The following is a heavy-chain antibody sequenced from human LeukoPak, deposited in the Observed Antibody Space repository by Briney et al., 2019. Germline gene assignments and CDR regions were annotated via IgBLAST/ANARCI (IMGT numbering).Heavy chain of an antibody. Sequence: ASVKVSCKASGYTFTSYDINWVRQATGQGLEWMGWMNPNSGNTGYAQKFQGRVTITRNTSISTAYMELSSLRSEDTAVYYCARSISLDFWSGYNYYYYMDVWGKGTTVTVSS. CDR1: GYTFTSYD. CDR2: MNPNSGNT. V-gene: IGHV1-8*03. J-gene: IGHJ6*03. CDR3: ARSISLDFWSGYNYYYYMDV. D-gene: IGHD3-3*01.